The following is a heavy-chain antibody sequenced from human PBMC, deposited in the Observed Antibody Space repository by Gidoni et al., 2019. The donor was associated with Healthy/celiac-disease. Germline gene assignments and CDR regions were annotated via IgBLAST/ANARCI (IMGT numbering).Heavy chain of an antibody. CDR3: ARDAKLASADNH. CDR2: IYSGGRT. CDR1: GFTVRSNY. V-gene: IGHV3-66*02. J-gene: IGHJ5*02. D-gene: IGHD6-13*01. Sequence: EVQLVESGGSLVQPGGSLKLSCAASGFTVRSNYLSWVRQDPGKGLEWVLVIYSGGRTYYADAVKGRFTISRDNSKNTLYLQMNSLRAEDTAVYYCARDAKLASADNHWGQGTLVTVSS.